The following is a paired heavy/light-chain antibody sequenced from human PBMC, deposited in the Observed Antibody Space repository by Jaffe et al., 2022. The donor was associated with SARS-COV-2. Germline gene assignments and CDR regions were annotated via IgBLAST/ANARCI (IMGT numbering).Heavy chain of an antibody. J-gene: IGHJ6*02. Sequence: EVQLVESGGGLVQPGRSLRLSCAASGFTFDDYAMHWVRQAPGKGLEWVSGISWNSGSIGYADSVKGRFTISRDNAKNSLYLQMNSLRAEDTALYYCAKAVVAAPIETDGMDVWGQGTTVTVSS. CDR1: GFTFDDYA. CDR3: AKAVVAAPIETDGMDV. D-gene: IGHD2-15*01. V-gene: IGHV3-9*01. CDR2: ISWNSGSI.
Light chain of an antibody. CDR3: QAWDSSLGV. V-gene: IGLV3-1*01. CDR1: KLGDKY. Sequence: SYELTQPPSVSVSPGQTASITCSGDKLGDKYACWYQQKPGQSPVLVIYQDSKRPSGIPERFSGSNSGNTATLTISGTQAMDEADYYCQAWDSSLGVFGGGTKLTVL. CDR2: QDS. J-gene: IGLJ2*01.